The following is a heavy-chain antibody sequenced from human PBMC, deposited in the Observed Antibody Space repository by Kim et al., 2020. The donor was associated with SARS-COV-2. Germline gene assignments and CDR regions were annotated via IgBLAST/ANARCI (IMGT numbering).Heavy chain of an antibody. V-gene: IGHV3-30*01. D-gene: IGHD5-18*01. CDR3: ARDWRYSYEDFYYYYGMDV. Sequence: GRFTISRDNSKNTLYLQMNSLRAEDTAVYYCARDWRYSYEDFYYYYGMDVWGQGTTVTVSS. J-gene: IGHJ6*02.